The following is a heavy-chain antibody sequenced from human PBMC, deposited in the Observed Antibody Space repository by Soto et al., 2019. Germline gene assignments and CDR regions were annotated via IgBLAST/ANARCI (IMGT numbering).Heavy chain of an antibody. J-gene: IGHJ3*02. CDR2: ISAYNGNT. Sequence: GASVKVSCKASGYTFTSYGISWVRQAPGQGLEWMGWISAYNGNTNYAQKLQGRVTMTTDTSTSTAYMELRSLRSDDTAVYYCARVVNYYDSSGSFDIWGQGTMVTVSS. V-gene: IGHV1-18*01. CDR3: ARVVNYYDSSGSFDI. CDR1: GYTFTSYG. D-gene: IGHD3-22*01.